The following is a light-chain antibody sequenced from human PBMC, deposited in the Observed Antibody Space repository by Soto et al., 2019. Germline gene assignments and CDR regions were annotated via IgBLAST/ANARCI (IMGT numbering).Light chain of an antibody. CDR1: LTVGSRY. CDR2: GAS. V-gene: IGKV3-20*01. J-gene: IGKJ4*01. Sequence: EIVLTQSPGTLSLSPGGTATPSCRASLTVGSRYLAWYQQKPGQAPRLLIYGASNRATGIPDRFSGSGSGTDLTIIINRMENDDFAMYYCQQYGNSPLTFGGGTKV. CDR3: QQYGNSPLT.